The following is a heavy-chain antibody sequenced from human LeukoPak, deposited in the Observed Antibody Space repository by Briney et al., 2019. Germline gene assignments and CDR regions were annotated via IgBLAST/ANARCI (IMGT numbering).Heavy chain of an antibody. CDR1: GGTFSSHA. V-gene: IGHV1-69*05. CDR3: ARGGGSSPTGYYYYYMDV. J-gene: IGHJ6*03. D-gene: IGHD6-13*01. Sequence: SVKVSCKASGGTFSSHAISWVRQAPGQGLEWMGRIIPIFGTANYAQKFQGRVTITTDESTSTAYMELSSLRSEDTAVYYCARGGGSSPTGYYYYYMDVWGKGTTVTVSS. CDR2: IIPIFGTA.